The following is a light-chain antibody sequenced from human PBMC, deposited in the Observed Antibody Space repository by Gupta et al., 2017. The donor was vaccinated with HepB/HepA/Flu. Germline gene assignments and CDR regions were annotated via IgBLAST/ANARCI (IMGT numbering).Light chain of an antibody. J-gene: IGKJ2*01. CDR3: QQHDSSRYT. V-gene: IGKV1-17*01. CDR1: QDIRKS. CDR2: ASS. Sequence: DIQVTQSPSSLSAFVGDRVTITCRASQDIRKSLAWYEQKPGRVPKRLIYASSRLQSGVPSRFSGGGSGTEFTLTINSLQPEDFGSYYCQQHDSSRYTFGQGTKLEIK.